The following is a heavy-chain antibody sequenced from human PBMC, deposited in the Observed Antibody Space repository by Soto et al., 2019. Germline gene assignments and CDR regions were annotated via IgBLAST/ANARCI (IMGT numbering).Heavy chain of an antibody. D-gene: IGHD2-2*01. CDR3: ARLVVPAAMERGHGMDV. J-gene: IGHJ6*02. CDR1: GGSFSGYY. V-gene: IGHV4-34*01. Sequence: SETLSLTCAVYGGSFSGYYWSWIRQPPGKGLEWIGEINHSGSTNYNPSLKSRVTISVDTSKNQFSLKLSSVTAADTAVYYCARLVVPAAMERGHGMDVWGQGTTVTVSS. CDR2: INHSGST.